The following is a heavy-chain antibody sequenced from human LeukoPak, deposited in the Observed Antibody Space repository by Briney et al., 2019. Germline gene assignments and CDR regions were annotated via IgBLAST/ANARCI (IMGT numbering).Heavy chain of an antibody. Sequence: PSETLSLTCTVSGGSISSSTYYWGWIRQPPGKGLEWIGSIYYSGSTYYNPSLKSRVTISVDTSKNQFSLKLSSVTAADTAVYYCARGNYGEDFWGQGALVTVTS. D-gene: IGHD4-17*01. CDR2: IYYSGST. V-gene: IGHV4-39*01. CDR1: GGSISSSTYY. J-gene: IGHJ4*02. CDR3: ARGNYGEDF.